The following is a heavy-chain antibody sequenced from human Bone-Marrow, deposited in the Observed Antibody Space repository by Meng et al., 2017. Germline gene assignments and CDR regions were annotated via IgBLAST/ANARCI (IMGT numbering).Heavy chain of an antibody. CDR1: GFTISSYW. V-gene: IGHV3-74*01. J-gene: IGHJ4*02. D-gene: IGHD5-12*01. Sequence: GESLKISCAASGFTISSYWMHWVRQGPGKGLVWVSRIDDGSSTSYADSVKGRFTVSRDNAKNTVYLQMNSLRVEDTAVYYCARAPVRGDVATIDYWGQGTLVTGSS. CDR2: IDDGSST. CDR3: ARAPVRGDVATIDY.